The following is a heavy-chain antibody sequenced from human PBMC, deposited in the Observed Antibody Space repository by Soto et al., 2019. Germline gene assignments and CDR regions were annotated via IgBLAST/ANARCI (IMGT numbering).Heavy chain of an antibody. CDR1: GESMTSTNHY. Sequence: LETLSLTCTVSGESMTSTNHYWGWIRQPPGKGLEWVGYIYYSGTTNYNPSLKSRVTISVDTSKNQFSLKLSSVTAADTAVYYCARDLRLDYWGQGTLVTVSS. V-gene: IGHV4-39*07. CDR2: IYYSGTT. J-gene: IGHJ4*02. CDR3: ARDLRLDY. D-gene: IGHD4-17*01.